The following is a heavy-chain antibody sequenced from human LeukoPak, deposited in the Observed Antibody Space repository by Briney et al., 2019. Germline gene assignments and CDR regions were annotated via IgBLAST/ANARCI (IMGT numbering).Heavy chain of an antibody. V-gene: IGHV3-33*01. CDR1: GFTFSSYG. CDR3: ARDPGVRWLVGFDY. D-gene: IGHD6-19*01. Sequence: GGSLRLSCAASGFTFSSYGMHWVRQALGKGLEWVAVIWYDGSNKYYADSVKGRFTISRDNSKNTLYLQMDSLRAEDTAVYYCARDPGVRWLVGFDYWGQGTLVTVSS. CDR2: IWYDGSNK. J-gene: IGHJ4*02.